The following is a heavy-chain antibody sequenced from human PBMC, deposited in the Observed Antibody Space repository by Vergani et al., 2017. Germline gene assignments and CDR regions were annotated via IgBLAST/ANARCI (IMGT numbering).Heavy chain of an antibody. Sequence: EVQLLESGGGLVQPGGSLRLSCAASGFTFSSYAMSWVRQAPGKGLEWVSAISGSGGSTYYADSVKGRFTISRDNSKNTLYLQMNSLRAEDTALYYCARDEKHSSSWSTYYYYGMDVWGQGTTVTVSS. D-gene: IGHD6-13*01. CDR3: ARDEKHSSSWSTYYYYGMDV. V-gene: IGHV3-23*01. CDR2: ISGSGGST. J-gene: IGHJ6*02. CDR1: GFTFSSYA.